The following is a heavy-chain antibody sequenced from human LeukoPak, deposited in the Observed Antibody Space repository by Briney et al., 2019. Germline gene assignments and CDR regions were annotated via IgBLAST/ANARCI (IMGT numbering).Heavy chain of an antibody. Sequence: SETLSLTCAVYGGSFSGYYWSWIRQPPGKGLEWIGEINHSGSTNYNPSLKSRVTISGDTSKNQFSLKLSSVTAADTAVYYCARVGAAAGSWGQGTLVTVSS. J-gene: IGHJ5*02. CDR3: ARVGAAAGS. CDR2: INHSGST. CDR1: GGSFSGYY. D-gene: IGHD6-13*01. V-gene: IGHV4-34*01.